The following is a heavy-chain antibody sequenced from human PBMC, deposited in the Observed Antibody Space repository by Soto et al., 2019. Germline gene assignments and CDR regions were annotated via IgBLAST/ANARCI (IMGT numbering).Heavy chain of an antibody. V-gene: IGHV3-23*01. CDR3: AKTGAGDYYYYMDV. CDR1: GFTFSSYA. CDR2: ISGSGGST. Sequence: GGSLRLSCAASGFTFSSYAMSWVRQAPGKGLEWVSAISGSGGSTYYADSVKGRFTISRDNSKNTLYLQMNSLRAEDTAVYYCAKTGAGDYYYYMDVWGKGTTVTVS. J-gene: IGHJ6*03.